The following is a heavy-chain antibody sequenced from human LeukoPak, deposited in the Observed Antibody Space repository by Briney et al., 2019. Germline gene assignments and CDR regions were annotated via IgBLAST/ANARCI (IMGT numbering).Heavy chain of an antibody. CDR1: RFPSGVHA. J-gene: IGHJ4*02. Sequence: PGRSLRLSCTASRFPSGVHAMSSAGPAPGTGLEWVGFIRSKDYGGTTEYAASVKGRFTISRDDSKSIAYLQMNSLKSEGRAVYYCSRYGRCGSYFGVGYWGQGTLVTVSS. D-gene: IGHD1-26*01. CDR2: IRSKDYGGTT. CDR3: SRYGRCGSYFGVGY. V-gene: IGHV3-49*04.